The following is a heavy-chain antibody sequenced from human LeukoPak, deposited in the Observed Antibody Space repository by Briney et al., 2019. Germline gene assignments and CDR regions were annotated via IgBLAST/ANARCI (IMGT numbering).Heavy chain of an antibody. V-gene: IGHV3-30*18. CDR3: AKGSYYDSSGTYYFDY. Sequence: GGSLRLSCAASGFTFSSYGMHWVRQAPGKGLEWVAVISYDGSNKYYADSVKGRFTISRDNSKNTLYLQMNSLRAEDTALYYCAKGSYYDSSGTYYFDYWGQGTLVTVSS. CDR2: ISYDGSNK. J-gene: IGHJ4*02. CDR1: GFTFSSYG. D-gene: IGHD3-22*01.